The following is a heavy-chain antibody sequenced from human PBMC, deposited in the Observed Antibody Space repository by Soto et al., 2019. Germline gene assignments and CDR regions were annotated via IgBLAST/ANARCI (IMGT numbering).Heavy chain of an antibody. Sequence: SETLSLTCTVSGDSISSGDYYWSWIRQHPGKGLEWIGYIYYSGSTYYNPSLKSRVTISVDTSKNQFSLKLSSVTAADTAVYYCASTSYYDSSGTFDYWGQRTLVTVSS. CDR3: ASTSYYDSSGTFDY. D-gene: IGHD3-22*01. J-gene: IGHJ4*02. V-gene: IGHV4-31*03. CDR1: GDSISSGDYY. CDR2: IYYSGST.